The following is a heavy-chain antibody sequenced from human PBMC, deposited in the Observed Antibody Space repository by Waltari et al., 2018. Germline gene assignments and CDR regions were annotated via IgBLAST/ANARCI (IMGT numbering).Heavy chain of an antibody. J-gene: IGHJ4*02. CDR3: VRGSLNPGFDY. V-gene: IGHV3-74*01. Sequence: EVQLVESGGGLVQPGGSLRLSCAVSGFTFSSYWMHWCRQTPGEGLVWHSRTNTDGSFTNYADSVEGRFTMSRDNAKDTVYLQMNSLRAEDTAIYYCVRGSLNPGFDYWGQGTLVTVSS. CDR1: GFTFSSYW. CDR2: TNTDGSFT.